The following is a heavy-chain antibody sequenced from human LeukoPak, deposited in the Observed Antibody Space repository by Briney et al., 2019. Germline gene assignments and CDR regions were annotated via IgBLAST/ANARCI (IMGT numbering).Heavy chain of an antibody. Sequence: GASVKVPCKASGYIFTRYGVTWVRQAPGQGLEWMGWISAYNGNTKYEEKVQDRVTMTTDTSTNTVYMELRSLRSDDSAVYYCGRENFASETYYCDYWGQGTQVTVSS. V-gene: IGHV1-18*01. CDR1: GYIFTRYG. CDR2: ISAYNGNT. J-gene: IGHJ4*02. D-gene: IGHD3-10*01. CDR3: GRENFASETYYCDY.